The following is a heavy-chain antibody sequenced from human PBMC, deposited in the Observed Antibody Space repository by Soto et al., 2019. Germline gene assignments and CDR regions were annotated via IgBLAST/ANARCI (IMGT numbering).Heavy chain of an antibody. CDR3: ARDSGYYYDSSGRGYGMDV. D-gene: IGHD3-22*01. CDR2: IYYSGST. Sequence: WETLSLTCTVSGGSVSSGSYYWSWIRQPPGKGLEWIGYIYYSGSTNYNPSLKSRVTISVDTSKNQFSLKLSSVAAADTAVYYCARDSGYYYDSSGRGYGMDVWGQGTTVTVSS. CDR1: GGSVSSGSYY. J-gene: IGHJ6*02. V-gene: IGHV4-61*01.